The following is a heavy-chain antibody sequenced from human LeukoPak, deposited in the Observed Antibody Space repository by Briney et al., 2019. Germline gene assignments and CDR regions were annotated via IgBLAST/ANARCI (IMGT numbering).Heavy chain of an antibody. J-gene: IGHJ4*02. D-gene: IGHD5-12*01. CDR2: ISGRGGST. CDR1: GFTFSIYA. V-gene: IGHV3-23*01. CDR3: ARGPLGGATIGFDY. Sequence: GGSLRLSCAASGFTFSIYAMSWVRQAPGKGLEWVSGISGRGGSTYYAQPLNRRFTISRANSKSTPYLQMTSLRAEDTAVYFCARGPLGGATIGFDYGGQGTLVTVSS.